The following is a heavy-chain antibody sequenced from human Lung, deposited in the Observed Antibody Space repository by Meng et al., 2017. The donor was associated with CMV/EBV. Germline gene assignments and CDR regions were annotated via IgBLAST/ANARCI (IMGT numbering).Heavy chain of an antibody. CDR1: TSTDYY. CDR2: MSSSGTTI. D-gene: IGHD3-16*01. CDR3: ARGRGGFLISFGGINYFDY. V-gene: IGHV3-11*01. J-gene: IGHJ4*02. Sequence: TSTDYYMTWIRQAPGKGLEQISYMSSSGTTIWYSDSVRGRFTLSRDTTQNSLFLRMNSLRAEDTGVYYCARGRGGFLISFGGINYFDYWGRGALVTVSS.